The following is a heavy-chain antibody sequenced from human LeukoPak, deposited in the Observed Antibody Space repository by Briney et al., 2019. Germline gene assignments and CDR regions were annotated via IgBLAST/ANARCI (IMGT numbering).Heavy chain of an antibody. D-gene: IGHD1-1*01. V-gene: IGHV3-49*04. CDR2: IRISAYGATT. J-gene: IGHJ4*02. Sequence: GRSLRLSCTVSGLPLSDYALSWVRQLPGMGLEWVGFIRISAYGATTEYSAPVKDRFSISRDDSKSLVYLQMNTLKTEDTAVYYCATHRLESHDIQFDYWGQGAQVTVSS. CDR1: GLPLSDYA. CDR3: ATHRLESHDIQFDY.